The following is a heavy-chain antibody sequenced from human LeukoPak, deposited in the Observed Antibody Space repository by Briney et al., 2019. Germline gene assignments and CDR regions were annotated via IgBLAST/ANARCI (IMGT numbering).Heavy chain of an antibody. CDR1: GDSISTDTYY. J-gene: IGHJ4*02. CDR2: IYFSGST. D-gene: IGHD1-14*01. CDR3: ARRIILTDFDY. V-gene: IGHV4-39*01. Sequence: PSETLSLTCSVSGDSISTDTYYWGWIRQPPGKGLEWIGTIYFSGSTYYSPSLESRVTISVDTSKNQFSLNLTSVTAADTAVYYCARRIILTDFDYWGRGTLVTVAS.